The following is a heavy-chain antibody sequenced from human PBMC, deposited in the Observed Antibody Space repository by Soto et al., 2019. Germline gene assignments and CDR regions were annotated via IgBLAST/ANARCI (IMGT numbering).Heavy chain of an antibody. D-gene: IGHD1-26*01. J-gene: IGHJ4*02. CDR2: VSGSGDHT. V-gene: IGHV3-23*01. CDR3: AKNLPEWEIPRSIEY. CDR1: GFSFSTSI. Sequence: GGSLRLSCAGSGFSFSTSIMTWVRQPPGKGLEWVSGVSGSGDHTYYAHSVKGRFTISRDKSKNTLFLHLNTLRAEDTAVYYCAKNLPEWEIPRSIEYWGQGPLVTVSS.